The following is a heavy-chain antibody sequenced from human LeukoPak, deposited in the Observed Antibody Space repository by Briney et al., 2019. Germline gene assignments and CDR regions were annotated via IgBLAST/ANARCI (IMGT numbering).Heavy chain of an antibody. Sequence: GASVKVSCKASGYTFTSYYMHWVRQAPGQGLEWMGIINPSGGSASYAQKFQGRVTMTRDTSTSTVYMELSSLRSEDTAVYYCATATVTTLVVDYFDYWGQGTLVTVSS. CDR3: ATATVTTLVVDYFDY. V-gene: IGHV1-46*01. CDR2: INPSGGSA. CDR1: GYTFTSYY. J-gene: IGHJ4*02. D-gene: IGHD4-17*01.